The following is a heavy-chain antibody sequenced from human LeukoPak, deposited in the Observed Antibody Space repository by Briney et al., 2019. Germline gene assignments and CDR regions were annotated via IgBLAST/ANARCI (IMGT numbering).Heavy chain of an antibody. CDR1: GGSINTYY. Sequence: SETLSLICIVSGGSINTYYWNWIRQPAGKGLEWIGRINSSGSTNYDPSLESRVTMSVDTSKNQFSLNLSSVTAADTAVYYCARDSGRYFRFDYWGQGIPVTVSS. CDR2: INSSGST. V-gene: IGHV4-4*07. CDR3: ARDSGRYFRFDY. J-gene: IGHJ4*02. D-gene: IGHD1-1*01.